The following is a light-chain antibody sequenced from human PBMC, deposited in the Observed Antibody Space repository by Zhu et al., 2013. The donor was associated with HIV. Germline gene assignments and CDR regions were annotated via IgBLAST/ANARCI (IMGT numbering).Light chain of an antibody. Sequence: IQMTQSPSSLSASVGDRVTITCRASQDIGNYLVWFQQKPGKAPKLLIYAASSLQSGVPSRFXGSGSGTEFTLTISSLQPDDFATYYCQQHNSYPLTFGGGTKVEIK. CDR2: AAS. V-gene: IGKV1-16*01. CDR3: QQHNSYPLT. J-gene: IGKJ4*01. CDR1: QDIGNY.